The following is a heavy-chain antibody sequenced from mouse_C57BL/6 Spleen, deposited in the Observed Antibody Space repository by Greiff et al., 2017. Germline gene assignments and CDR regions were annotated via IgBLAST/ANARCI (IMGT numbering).Heavy chain of an antibody. CDR1: GFNIKDDY. V-gene: IGHV14-4*01. CDR3: TTNGSSYRYFDV. Sequence: EVKLVESGAELVRPGASVKLSCTASGFNIKDDYMHWVKQRPEQGLEWIGWIDPENGDTEYASKFQGKATITADTSSNTAYLQLSSLTSEDTAVYYCTTNGSSYRYFDVWGTGTTVTVSS. CDR2: IDPENGDT. J-gene: IGHJ1*03. D-gene: IGHD1-1*01.